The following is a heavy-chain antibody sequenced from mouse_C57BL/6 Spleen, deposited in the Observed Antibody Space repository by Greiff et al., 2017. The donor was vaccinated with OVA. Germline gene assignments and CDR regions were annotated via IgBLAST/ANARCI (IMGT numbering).Heavy chain of an antibody. Sequence: VQLKQSGGGLVKPGGSLKLSCAASGFTFSDYGMHWVRQAPEKGLEWVAYISSGSSTIYYADTVKGRFTISRDNAKNTLFLQMTSLRSEDTAMYYCARGGLGGGRYWGQGTTLTVSS. CDR3: ARGGLGGGRY. CDR2: ISSGSSTI. V-gene: IGHV5-17*01. D-gene: IGHD4-1*01. J-gene: IGHJ2*01. CDR1: GFTFSDYG.